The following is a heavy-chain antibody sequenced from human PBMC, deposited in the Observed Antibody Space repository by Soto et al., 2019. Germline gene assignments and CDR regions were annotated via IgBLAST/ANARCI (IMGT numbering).Heavy chain of an antibody. CDR1: GFTFSSYA. V-gene: IGHV3-23*01. CDR3: AKDSWVTGTKPQQGKRIFDY. D-gene: IGHD1-20*01. CDR2: ISGSGGST. J-gene: IGHJ4*02. Sequence: GGSLRLSCAASGFTFSSYAMSWVRQAPGKGLEWVSAISGSGGSTYYADSVKGRFTISRDNSKNTLYLQMNSLRAEDTAVYYCAKDSWVTGTKPQQGKRIFDYWGQGTLVTVSS.